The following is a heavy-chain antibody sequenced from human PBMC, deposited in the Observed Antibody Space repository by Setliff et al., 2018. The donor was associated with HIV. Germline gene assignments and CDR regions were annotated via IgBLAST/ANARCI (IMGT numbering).Heavy chain of an antibody. Sequence: GGSLRLSCTASGFTFGDYAMSWVRQAPGKGLEWVGFIRSKAYGGTTEYTASVKDRFTVSRDDSKSIAYLQINSLKTEDTAVYYCTRDKGYAFDIWGQGTMVTVSS. D-gene: IGHD5-18*01. CDR1: GFTFGDYA. CDR2: IRSKAYGGTT. J-gene: IGHJ3*02. V-gene: IGHV3-49*04. CDR3: TRDKGYAFDI.